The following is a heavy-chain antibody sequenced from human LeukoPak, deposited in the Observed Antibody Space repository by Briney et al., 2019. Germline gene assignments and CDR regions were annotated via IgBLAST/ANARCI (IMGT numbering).Heavy chain of an antibody. CDR1: GFTLSTNGMC. V-gene: IGHV2-70*11. D-gene: IGHD6-13*01. Sequence: SGPTLGNPTQSLTLTCTFSGFTLSTNGMCVSWIRQPPGKALGWLARIDWDDDKYYSTSLKTRLTISKDTSKNQVVLTMTNMDPVDTATYYCARIRIAAGYFDYWGQGTLVTVSS. CDR2: IDWDDDK. CDR3: ARIRIAAGYFDY. J-gene: IGHJ4*02.